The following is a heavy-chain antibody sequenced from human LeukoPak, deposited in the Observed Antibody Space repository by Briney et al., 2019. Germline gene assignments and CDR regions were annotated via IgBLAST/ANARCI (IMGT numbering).Heavy chain of an antibody. CDR2: IIPIFGTA. Sequence: SVKVSCKASGGAFSSYAISWVRQAPGQGLEWMGGIIPIFGTANYAQKFQGRVTITADKSTSTAYMELSSLRSEDTAVYYCTWSGEPQPPTYGMDVWGKGTTVTVSS. V-gene: IGHV1-69*06. CDR1: GGAFSSYA. J-gene: IGHJ6*04. CDR3: TWSGEPQPPTYGMDV. D-gene: IGHD3-10*01.